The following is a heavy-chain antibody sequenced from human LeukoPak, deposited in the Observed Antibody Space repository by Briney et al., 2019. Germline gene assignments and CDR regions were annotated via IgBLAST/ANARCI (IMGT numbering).Heavy chain of an antibody. CDR3: AGDGADGDCGGCYFDY. J-gene: IGHJ4*02. V-gene: IGHV3-21*01. CDR1: GFTFSSYS. CDR2: ISSSSSYI. D-gene: IGHD4-23*01. Sequence: GGSLRLSCAASGFTFSSYSMNWVRQAPGKGLEWVSSISSSSSYIYYADSVKGRFTISRDNAKNSLYLQMDSLRAEGTAGWCGAGDGADGDCGGCYFDYWGQGTLVTVSS.